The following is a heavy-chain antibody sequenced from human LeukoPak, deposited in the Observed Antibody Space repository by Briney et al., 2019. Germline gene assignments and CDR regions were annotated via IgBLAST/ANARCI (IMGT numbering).Heavy chain of an antibody. J-gene: IGHJ4*02. CDR3: AADLALGAAAGKEIDY. CDR1: GGSISSYY. CDR2: IYTSGST. Sequence: SETLSLTCTVSGGSISSYYWSWIRQPAGKGLEWIGRIYTSGSTNYNPSLKSRVTISVDTSKNQFSLKLSSVTAADTAVYYCAADLALGAAAGKEIDYWGQGTLVTVSS. D-gene: IGHD6-13*01. V-gene: IGHV4-4*07.